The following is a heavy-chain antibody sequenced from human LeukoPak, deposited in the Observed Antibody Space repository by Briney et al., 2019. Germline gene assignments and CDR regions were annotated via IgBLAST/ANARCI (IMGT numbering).Heavy chain of an antibody. Sequence: PGGSLRLSCAASGFTFSSYGMHWVRQAPGKGLEWVAVISYDGSNKYYAASVKGRFTISRDNSKNTLYLQMNSLRAEDTAVYYCAKASVTLNWFDPWGQGTLVTVSS. CDR3: AKASVTLNWFDP. CDR2: ISYDGSNK. J-gene: IGHJ5*02. CDR1: GFTFSSYG. V-gene: IGHV3-30*18. D-gene: IGHD2-21*02.